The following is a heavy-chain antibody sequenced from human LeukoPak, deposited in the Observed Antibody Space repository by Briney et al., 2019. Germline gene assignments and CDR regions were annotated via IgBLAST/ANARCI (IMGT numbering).Heavy chain of an antibody. V-gene: IGHV4-4*07. CDR1: GGSISSYY. Sequence: SETLSLTCTVSGGSISSYYWSWIRQPAGKGLEWIGRIYTSGSTNYNPSLKSRVTMSVDTSKNQFSLKLSSVTAADTAVYYCARDELFYYDSSGYYYVMHAFDIWGQGTMVTVSS. D-gene: IGHD3-22*01. J-gene: IGHJ3*02. CDR2: IYTSGST. CDR3: ARDELFYYDSSGYYYVMHAFDI.